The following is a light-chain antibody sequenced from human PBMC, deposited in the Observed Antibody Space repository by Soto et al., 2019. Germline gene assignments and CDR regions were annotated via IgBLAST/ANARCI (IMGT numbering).Light chain of an antibody. CDR2: RNN. V-gene: IGLV1-47*01. Sequence: QSVLTQPHSASGTPGHRVTISCSGRSSNIGSNYVYWYQQLPGTAPKLLIYRNNQRPSGVPDRFSGSKSGTSASLAISGLRSEDEADYYCAACDDSLSGPVFGTGTKLTV. J-gene: IGLJ1*01. CDR1: SSNIGSNY. CDR3: AACDDSLSGPV.